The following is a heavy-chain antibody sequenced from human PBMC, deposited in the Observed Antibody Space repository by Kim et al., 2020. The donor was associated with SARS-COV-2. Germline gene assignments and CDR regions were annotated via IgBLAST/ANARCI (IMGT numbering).Heavy chain of an antibody. J-gene: IGHJ4*02. CDR1: GYTFTSYY. V-gene: IGHV1-46*01. Sequence: ASVKVSCKASGYTFTSYYMHWVRQAPGQGLEWMGIINPSGGSTSYAQKFQGRVTMTRDTSTSTVYMELSSLRSEDTAVYYCARAGSTGSVAGIFDYWGQGTLVTVSS. CDR2: INPSGGST. CDR3: ARAGSTGSVAGIFDY. D-gene: IGHD6-19*01.